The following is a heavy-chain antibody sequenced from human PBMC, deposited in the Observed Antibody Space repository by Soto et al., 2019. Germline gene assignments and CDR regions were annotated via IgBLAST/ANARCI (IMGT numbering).Heavy chain of an antibody. CDR3: ARMTFDDYCDY. Sequence: QVQLQESGPGLVKPSETLSLTCTVSGGSISSYYWSWIRQPPGKGLEWIGYIYYSGSTNYNPSLKSRVTISVDTSKNQFSLKLSSVTAADTAVYYCARMTFDDYCDYWGQGTLVTVS. CDR2: IYYSGST. V-gene: IGHV4-59*01. D-gene: IGHD2-21*02. J-gene: IGHJ4*02. CDR1: GGSISSYY.